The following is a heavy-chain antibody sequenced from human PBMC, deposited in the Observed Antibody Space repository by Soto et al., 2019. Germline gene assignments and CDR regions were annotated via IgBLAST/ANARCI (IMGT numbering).Heavy chain of an antibody. CDR1: GGTFSRYT. CDR2: IIPILDIP. V-gene: IGHV1-69*02. CDR3: ASHFTGVLGLGASPPGGDNYGWDV. J-gene: IGHJ6*02. D-gene: IGHD3-16*01. Sequence: QVQLVQSGAEVKKPGSSVKVSCKASGGTFSRYTFTWVRQAPGQGLEWMGRIIPILDIPNYAQNFQGRVTINADKYTNAAYMDLSSLRSDDTAVYYCASHFTGVLGLGASPPGGDNYGWDVWGQGTTVTVSS.